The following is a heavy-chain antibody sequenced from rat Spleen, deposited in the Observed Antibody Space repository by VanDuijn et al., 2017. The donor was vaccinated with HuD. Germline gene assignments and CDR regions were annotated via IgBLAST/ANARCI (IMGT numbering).Heavy chain of an antibody. CDR3: WARDYSDY. J-gene: IGHJ2*01. CDR1: GFSLTDYS. CDR2: MWSGGST. Sequence: VQLKESGPGLVQPSQTLSLTCTVSGFSLTDYSVHWVRQPPGKGLEWMGVMWSGGSTAYNSALKSRLSISRDTSKSQVFLKINSLQTEDTAIYYCWARDYSDYWGQGVMVTVSS. D-gene: IGHD1-6*01. V-gene: IGHV2S63*01.